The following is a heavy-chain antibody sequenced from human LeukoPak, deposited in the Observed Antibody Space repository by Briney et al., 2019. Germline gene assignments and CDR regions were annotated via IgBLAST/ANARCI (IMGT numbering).Heavy chain of an antibody. CDR1: GGTFSSYA. J-gene: IGHJ4*02. D-gene: IGHD3-10*01. V-gene: IGHV1-69*04. CDR3: ARDQRTQDYGSGMNYLDY. CDR2: IIPIFGIA. Sequence: ASVKVSCKASGGTFSSYAISWVRQAPGQGLEWMGRIIPIFGIANYAQKFQGRVTITADKSTSTAYMELSSLRSEDTAVYYCARDQRTQDYGSGMNYLDYWGQGTLVTVSS.